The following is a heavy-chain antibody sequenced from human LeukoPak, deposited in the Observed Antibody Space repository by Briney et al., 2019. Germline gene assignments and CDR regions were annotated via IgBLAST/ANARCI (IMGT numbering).Heavy chain of an antibody. CDR3: AKDHRDSGNYYYYYGLDV. V-gene: IGHV3-23*01. CDR1: GFTFISYA. J-gene: IGHJ6*02. CDR2: LSGNAGRP. Sequence: AGGSLRLSCAASGFTFISYAMSWVRQAPGMGLEWVSSLSGNAGRPYYADSVKGRFTISRDNSKNTLYLQMNSLRAEDTAVYYCAKDHRDSGNYYYYYGLDVWGQGTMVTVSS. D-gene: IGHD1-26*01.